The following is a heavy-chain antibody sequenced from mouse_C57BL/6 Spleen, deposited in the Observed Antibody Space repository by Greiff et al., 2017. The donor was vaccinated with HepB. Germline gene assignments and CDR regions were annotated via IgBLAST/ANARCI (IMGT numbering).Heavy chain of an antibody. J-gene: IGHJ1*03. CDR1: GYAFSSSW. V-gene: IGHV1-82*01. D-gene: IGHD2-2*01. CDR2: IYPGDGDT. Sequence: QVQLQQSGPELVKPGASVKISCKASGYAFSSSWMNWVKQRPGKGLEWIGRIYPGDGDTNYNGKFKGKATLTADKSSSTAYMQLSSLTSADSAVCFCAESVVKAGYFDVWGTGTTVTVSS. CDR3: AESVVKAGYFDV.